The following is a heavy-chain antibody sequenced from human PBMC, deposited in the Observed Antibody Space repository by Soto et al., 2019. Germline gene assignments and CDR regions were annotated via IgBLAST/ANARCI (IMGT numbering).Heavy chain of an antibody. Sequence: QVQLVQSGAEVKKPGASVKVSCKASGYTFTSYGISWVRQAPGQGLEWMGWISAYNGNTNYAQKLQGRVTMTTDTSTSTAYMERRSLRSDDTAVYYCARLRFLECFWTKNYCYGLDVWVEGTTVTVSS. D-gene: IGHD3-3*01. CDR3: ARLRFLECFWTKNYCYGLDV. J-gene: IGHJ6*04. V-gene: IGHV1-18*01. CDR2: ISAYNGNT. CDR1: GYTFTSYG.